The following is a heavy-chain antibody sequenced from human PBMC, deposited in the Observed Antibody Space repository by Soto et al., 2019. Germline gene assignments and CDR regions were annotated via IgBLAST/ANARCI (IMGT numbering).Heavy chain of an antibody. CDR2: TRNKANSYST. J-gene: IGHJ4*02. Sequence: EVQLVESGGGLVQPGGSLRLSCAASGFTFSDHYMDWVRQAPGKGLEWVGRTRNKANSYSTEYAASVRGRVTISRDESKNSLYLQMNSLKTEDTAVYYCVRTSHYGSGSWNFDYWGQGTLVTVSS. D-gene: IGHD3-10*01. CDR1: GFTFSDHY. CDR3: VRTSHYGSGSWNFDY. V-gene: IGHV3-72*01.